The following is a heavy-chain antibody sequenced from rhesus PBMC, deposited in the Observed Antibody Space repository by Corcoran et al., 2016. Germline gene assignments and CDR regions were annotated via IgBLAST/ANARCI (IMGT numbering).Heavy chain of an antibody. CDR3: TREGLYYYSGSYRDRFDY. V-gene: IGHV3-136*01. CDR1: GFTFSSYD. Sequence: EVQLVESGGGLVQPGGSLRLSCAASGFTFSSYDMRWVRQAPGKGLEWVSYISYTGKPIYYADSVKGRFTISRDNAKNSLSLQMSSLRAEDTAVYYCTREGLYYYSGSYRDRFDYWGQGVLVTVSS. J-gene: IGHJ4*01. CDR2: ISYTGKPI. D-gene: IGHD3-16*01.